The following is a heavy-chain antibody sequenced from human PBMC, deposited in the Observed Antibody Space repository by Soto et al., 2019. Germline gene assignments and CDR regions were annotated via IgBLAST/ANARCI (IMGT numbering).Heavy chain of an antibody. CDR1: GFTFSSYA. Sequence: PGGSLRLSCAASGFTFSSYAMHWVRQAPGKGLEWVAVISYDGSNKYNADSVKGRFTISRDNSKNTLYLQMNSLRPEDTAVYYCARAAVYSSGRPSYFDYWGQGTLVTVSS. CDR2: ISYDGSNK. D-gene: IGHD6-19*01. V-gene: IGHV3-30-3*01. CDR3: ARAAVYSSGRPSYFDY. J-gene: IGHJ4*02.